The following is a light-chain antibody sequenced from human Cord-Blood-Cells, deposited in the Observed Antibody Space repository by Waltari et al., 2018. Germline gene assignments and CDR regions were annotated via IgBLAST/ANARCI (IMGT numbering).Light chain of an antibody. CDR2: DAS. Sequence: IASTQSRATLTLSPGDRAPRPCRASQGVSSYLAWSQQKPGQAPRLLIYDASNKATGIPARFSGSGYGTDFAVTISSLEPEDFAVYYCQRRSNWPPVTFGQGTRLEIK. CDR1: QGVSSY. V-gene: IGKV3-11*01. CDR3: QRRSNWPPVT. J-gene: IGKJ5*01.